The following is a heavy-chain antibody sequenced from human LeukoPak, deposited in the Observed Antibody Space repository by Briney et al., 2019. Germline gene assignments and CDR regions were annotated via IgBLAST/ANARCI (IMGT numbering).Heavy chain of an antibody. D-gene: IGHD6-19*01. Sequence: SETLSLTCTVSGGSISSYYWSWIRQPPGKGLEWIGYIYYSGSTNYNPSLKSRVTISVDASKNQSSLKLSSVTAADTAVYYCARGYSSGWYYYYGMDVWGQGTTVTVSS. V-gene: IGHV4-59*01. CDR3: ARGYSSGWYYYYGMDV. CDR1: GGSISSYY. CDR2: IYYSGST. J-gene: IGHJ6*02.